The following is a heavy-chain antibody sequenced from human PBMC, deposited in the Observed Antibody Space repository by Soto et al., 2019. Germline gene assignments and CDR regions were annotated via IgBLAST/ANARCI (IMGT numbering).Heavy chain of an antibody. J-gene: IGHJ5*02. V-gene: IGHV1-3*01. CDR2: INAGNGNT. D-gene: IGHD6-19*01. CDR3: VFPFMAVAGTWWFDP. Sequence: GASVKVSCKASGYTFTSYAMHWVRQAPGQRLEWMGWINAGNGNTKYSQKFQGRVTITRDTSASTAYMELSSLRSEDTAVYYCVFPFMAVAGTWWFDPWGQGTLVTVSS. CDR1: GYTFTSYA.